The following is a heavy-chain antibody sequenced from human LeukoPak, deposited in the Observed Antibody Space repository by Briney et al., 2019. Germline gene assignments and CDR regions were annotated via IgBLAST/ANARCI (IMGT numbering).Heavy chain of an antibody. Sequence: ASVTVSCKASGYTLTIYRIQWVRQAPGQGLEWMGVINPSGGSTSYTQKFQGRVTMTRDTSTSTVYMELSSLTSEDTAVYYCARDSLPHYYTSGSQNPADYWGQGTLVTVSS. CDR3: ARDSLPHYYTSGSQNPADY. CDR2: INPSGGST. J-gene: IGHJ4*02. CDR1: GYTLTIYR. D-gene: IGHD3-10*01. V-gene: IGHV1-46*01.